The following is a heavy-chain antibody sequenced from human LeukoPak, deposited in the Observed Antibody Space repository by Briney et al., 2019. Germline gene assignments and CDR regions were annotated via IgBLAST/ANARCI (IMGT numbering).Heavy chain of an antibody. CDR2: MGYGGRT. V-gene: IGHV4-39*07. Sequence: KTSETLSLTCTVSGGSISSTTYYWGWIRQPPGKGLEWIGTMGYGGRTYFSPSLKSRVSLSIDMSRTYFSLILKPVSAADTAVYYCARTKGRAVGQTAFQYWGQGTLVTVSA. CDR1: GGSISSTTYY. J-gene: IGHJ4*02. CDR3: ARTKGRAVGQTAFQY. D-gene: IGHD1-26*01.